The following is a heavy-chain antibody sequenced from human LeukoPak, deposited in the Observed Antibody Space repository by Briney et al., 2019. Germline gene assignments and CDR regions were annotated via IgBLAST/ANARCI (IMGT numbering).Heavy chain of an antibody. D-gene: IGHD3-9*01. CDR1: GGTFSSYA. CDR2: IIPIFGTA. CDR3: ARSILTGITVNPFEY. V-gene: IGHV1-69*06. J-gene: IGHJ4*02. Sequence: SVKVSCKASGGTFSSYAISWVRQAPGQGLEWMGGIIPIFGTANYAQKFQGRVTITADKSTSTAYMELSSLRSEDTAVYYCARSILTGITVNPFEYWGQGTLVTVSS.